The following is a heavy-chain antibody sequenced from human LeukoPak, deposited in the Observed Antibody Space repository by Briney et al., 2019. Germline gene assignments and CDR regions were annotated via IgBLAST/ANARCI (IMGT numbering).Heavy chain of an antibody. CDR1: GGSISSYY. V-gene: IGHV4-59*01. CDR2: IYYSGST. CDR3: ARRNSGWSPFDY. Sequence: SETLSLTCTVSGGSISSYYWSWIRQPPGKGLEWIGYIYYSGSTNYNPSLKSRVTISVDTSKNQFSLKLSSVTAADTAVYYCARRNSGWSPFDYWGQGTLVTVSS. D-gene: IGHD6-19*01. J-gene: IGHJ4*02.